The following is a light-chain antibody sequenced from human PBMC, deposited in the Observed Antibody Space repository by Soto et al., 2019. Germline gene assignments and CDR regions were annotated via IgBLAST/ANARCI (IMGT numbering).Light chain of an antibody. Sequence: QSVLTQPPSASGSPGQSVTISCTGTSSDVGGYNYVSWYQQHPGKAPKLMIYEVSKRPSGVPDRFSGSKSGNAASLTVSGLEAEDEAYYFCNSYAGSHNVVFGTGTKLTVL. CDR2: EVS. CDR3: NSYAGSHNVV. V-gene: IGLV2-8*01. J-gene: IGLJ1*01. CDR1: SSDVGGYNY.